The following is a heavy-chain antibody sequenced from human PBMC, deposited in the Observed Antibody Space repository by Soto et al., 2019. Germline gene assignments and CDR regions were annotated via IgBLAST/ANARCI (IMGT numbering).Heavy chain of an antibody. J-gene: IGHJ1*01. D-gene: IGHD3-9*01. CDR2: VSGGGTTT. CDR3: AKGPANEILTACDY. V-gene: IGHV3-23*01. CDR1: GFTFSLSA. Sequence: EVQLLESGGGFVQPGESLRLSCAASGFTFSLSAMSWVHHAPGRGLVWVSSVSGGGTTTDYAASVKGRFNIARDNSKITVHLQMNSLRAEDTAVYYGAKGPANEILTACDYWGEGVLGSVSS.